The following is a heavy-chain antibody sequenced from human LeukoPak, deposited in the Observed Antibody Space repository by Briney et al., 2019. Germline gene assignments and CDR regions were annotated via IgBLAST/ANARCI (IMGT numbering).Heavy chain of an antibody. CDR3: AKDGIAVAVY. Sequence: GGSLRLSCAASGFTFSSYGMHWVRQAPGKGLEWVAVISYDGSNKYYADSVKGRFTISRDNSKNTLYLQMNSLRAEDTAVYYCAKDGIAVAVYWGQGTLVTVSS. V-gene: IGHV3-30*18. J-gene: IGHJ4*02. CDR1: GFTFSSYG. CDR2: ISYDGSNK. D-gene: IGHD6-19*01.